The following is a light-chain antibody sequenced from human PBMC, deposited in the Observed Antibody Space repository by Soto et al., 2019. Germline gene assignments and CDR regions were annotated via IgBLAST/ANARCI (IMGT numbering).Light chain of an antibody. V-gene: IGLV2-8*01. J-gene: IGLJ2*01. CDR1: SSDVGGYNY. CDR2: EVS. CDR3: SSYAGSNNLV. Sequence: QSALTQPPSASGSPGQSVTISCTGTSSDVGGYNYVSWYQQHPGKAPKLMIYEVSKRPSGVPDRFSGSTSGNTASLTVSGLQAEEEADYYCSSYAGSNNLVFGGGTKLTVL.